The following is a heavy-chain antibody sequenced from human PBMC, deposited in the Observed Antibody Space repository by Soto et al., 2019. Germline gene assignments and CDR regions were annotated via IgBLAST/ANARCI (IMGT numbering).Heavy chain of an antibody. CDR3: AKEVLYYYGMDA. CDR1: GFTFSRYA. D-gene: IGHD1-1*01. J-gene: IGHJ6*02. CDR2: ISGSGDST. Sequence: PGGSLRLSCAASGFTFSRYAMNWVRQAPGKGLEWVSVISGSGDSTYYADSVKGRFTISRDNSKNTLYLQMNRLRAEDTAVYYCAKEVLYYYGMDAWGQGTTVTVSS. V-gene: IGHV3-23*01.